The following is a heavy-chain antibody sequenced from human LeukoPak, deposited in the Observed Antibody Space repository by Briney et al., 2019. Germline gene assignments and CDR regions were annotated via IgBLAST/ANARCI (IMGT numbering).Heavy chain of an antibody. Sequence: SKTLSLTCTVSGGSISSYYWTWIRQPPGKGLEWIGFMYYSGNSNYNPSLKSRVTISVDSSMNQFSLRLSSVTAADTAVYYCARGRSYYTYWGRGTLVTVSS. CDR1: GGSISSYY. J-gene: IGHJ4*02. V-gene: IGHV4-59*01. CDR3: ARGRSYYTY. D-gene: IGHD1-26*01. CDR2: MYYSGNS.